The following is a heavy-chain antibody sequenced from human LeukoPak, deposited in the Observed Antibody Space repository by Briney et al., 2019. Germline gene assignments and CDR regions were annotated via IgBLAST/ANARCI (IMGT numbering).Heavy chain of an antibody. J-gene: IGHJ3*01. CDR2: ISGSGGST. CDR1: GFTFSSYA. CDR3: ARAAHYYDSGGFLPEAFDV. V-gene: IGHV3-23*01. D-gene: IGHD3-22*01. Sequence: GGSLRLSCAASGFTFSSYAMSWVRQAPGKGLEWVSAISGSGGSTYYADSVKGRFTISRDNARNSLYLHMNSLRAEDTAVYYCARAAHYYDSGGFLPEAFDVWGQGTMVTVSS.